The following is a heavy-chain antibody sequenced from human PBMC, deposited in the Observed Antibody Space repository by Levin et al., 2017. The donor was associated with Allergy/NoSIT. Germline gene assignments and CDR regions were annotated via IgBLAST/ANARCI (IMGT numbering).Heavy chain of an antibody. Sequence: PGGSLRLSCAASGFTFSSYAMYWVRQAPGKGLEWVAVISYDGSNKYYADSVKGRFTISRDNSKNTLYLQMNSLRAEDTAVYYCARGIAARPGGIYFDYWGQGTLVTVSS. J-gene: IGHJ4*02. CDR3: ARGIAARPGGIYFDY. CDR1: GFTFSSYA. D-gene: IGHD6-6*01. CDR2: ISYDGSNK. V-gene: IGHV3-30*04.